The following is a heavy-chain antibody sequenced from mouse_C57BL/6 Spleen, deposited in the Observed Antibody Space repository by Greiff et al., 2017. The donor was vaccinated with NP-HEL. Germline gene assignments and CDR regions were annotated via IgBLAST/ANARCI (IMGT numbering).Heavy chain of an antibody. V-gene: IGHV1-82*01. CDR2: IYPGDGDT. CDR1: GYAFSSSW. Sequence: QVQLQQSGPELVKPGASVKISCKASGYAFSSSWMNWVKQRPGTGLEWIGRIYPGDGDTNYNGKFKGKATLTADKSSSTAYMQLSSLSSEDSAVYFCATLTTVVADAMDYWGQGTSVTVSS. CDR3: ATLTTVVADAMDY. D-gene: IGHD1-1*01. J-gene: IGHJ4*01.